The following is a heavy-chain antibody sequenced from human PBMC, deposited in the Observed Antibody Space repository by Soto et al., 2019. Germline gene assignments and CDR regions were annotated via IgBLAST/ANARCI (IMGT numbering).Heavy chain of an antibody. CDR1: GFIFSSYG. D-gene: IGHD3-9*01. V-gene: IGHV3-33*01. CDR3: TREDEILTGFDY. Sequence: QVQLVESGGGVAQPGRSLRLSCAASGFIFSSYGMHWVRQAPGKGLEWVAAIWNDGSNKDYAHSVKGRFTISRDNSKNTVYLQMNSLRGEDTAMYYCTREDEILTGFDYWGQGTLVTVSS. CDR2: IWNDGSNK. J-gene: IGHJ4*02.